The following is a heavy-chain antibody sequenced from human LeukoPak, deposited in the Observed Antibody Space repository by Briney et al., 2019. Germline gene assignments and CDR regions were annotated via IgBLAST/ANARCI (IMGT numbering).Heavy chain of an antibody. D-gene: IGHD1-26*01. CDR2: VSHTGAT. CDR1: GASMNGYF. J-gene: IGHJ3*01. Sequence: SEPLSLPCSVSGASMNGYFWKWVRQTPEKALECIGYVSHTGATTSNPTLKSRVSITIDTSKSQISLTMTSVTAADSALYSCARDRRGSFYTFDLWGPGSIVSVS. CDR3: ARDRRGSFYTFDL. V-gene: IGHV4-59*01.